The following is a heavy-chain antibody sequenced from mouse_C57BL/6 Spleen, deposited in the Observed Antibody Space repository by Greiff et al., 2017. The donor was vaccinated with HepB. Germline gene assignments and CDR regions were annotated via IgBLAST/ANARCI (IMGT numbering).Heavy chain of an antibody. CDR1: GYTFTSYW. CDR3: AIRQLRLPWFAY. V-gene: IGHV1-55*01. D-gene: IGHD3-2*02. Sequence: QVQLQQPGAELVKPGASVKMSCKASGYTFTSYWITWVKQRPGQGLEWIGDIYPGSGSTNYNEKFKSKATLTVDTSSSTAYMQLSSLTSEDSAVYYCAIRQLRLPWFAYWGQGTLVTVSA. CDR2: IYPGSGST. J-gene: IGHJ3*01.